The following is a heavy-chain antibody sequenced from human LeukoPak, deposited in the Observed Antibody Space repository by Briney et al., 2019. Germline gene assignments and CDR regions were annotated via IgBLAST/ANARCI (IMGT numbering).Heavy chain of an antibody. D-gene: IGHD3-3*01. CDR2: INSEGTYT. J-gene: IGHJ4*02. V-gene: IGHV3-74*01. CDR1: GFTFRTYW. Sequence: GGSLRLSCAVSGFTFRTYWMHWVRQAPGKGLVWVTRINSEGTYTTYADSVKGRFTISRDNAKNTLYLQMDTLRAEDTAVYYCARARFKSDYWGQGTLVTVSS. CDR3: ARARFKSDY.